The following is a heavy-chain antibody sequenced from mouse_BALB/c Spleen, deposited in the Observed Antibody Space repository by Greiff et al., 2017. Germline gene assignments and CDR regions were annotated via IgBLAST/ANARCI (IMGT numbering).Heavy chain of an antibody. Sequence: DVHLVESGGGLVQPGGSLRLSCATSGFTFTDYYMSWVRQPPGKALEWLGFIRNKANGYTTEYSASVKGRFTISRDNSQSILYLQMNTLRAEDSATYYCARDGSVFAMDYWGQGTSVTVSS. CDR1: GFTFTDYY. V-gene: IGHV7-3*02. D-gene: IGHD1-1*01. CDR3: ARDGSVFAMDY. CDR2: IRNKANGYTT. J-gene: IGHJ4*01.